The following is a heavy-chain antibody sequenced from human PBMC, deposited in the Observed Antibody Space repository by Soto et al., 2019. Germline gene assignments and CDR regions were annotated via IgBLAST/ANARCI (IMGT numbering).Heavy chain of an antibody. D-gene: IGHD2-21*02. V-gene: IGHV1-69*02. J-gene: IGHJ2*01. Sequence: QVQLVQSGAEVKKPGSSVKVSCKASVGTFSSYTISWVRQAPGQGLEWMGRIIPILGMANYAQKFQGRVTITADQSTSTAYMELSSLRSQDTAVYYCARAQRHCGGNCRYFHLWGRGTLVTVSS. CDR1: VGTFSSYT. CDR3: ARAQRHCGGNCRYFHL. CDR2: IIPILGMA.